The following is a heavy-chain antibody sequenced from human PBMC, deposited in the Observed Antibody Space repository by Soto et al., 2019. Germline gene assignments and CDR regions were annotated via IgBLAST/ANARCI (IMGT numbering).Heavy chain of an antibody. D-gene: IGHD3-16*01. J-gene: IGHJ4*02. CDR2: ISNDGSNK. CDR1: GFSFSTYG. V-gene: IGHV3-30*03. Sequence: GGSLRLSCAASGFSFSTYGMHWVRQAPGKGLEWVAFISNDGSNKYYAGSVKGRFTISRDNSKNTLYLQMNSLRAEDTAVYYCARSLGGGHWDYWGPGTLVTVSS. CDR3: ARSLGGGHWDY.